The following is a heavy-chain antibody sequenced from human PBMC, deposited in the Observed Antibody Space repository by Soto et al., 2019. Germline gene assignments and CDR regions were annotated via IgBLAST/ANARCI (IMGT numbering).Heavy chain of an antibody. CDR2: IYSGGST. CDR1: GFTVSSNY. CDR3: AREIGGYSSSGYYYYYGMDV. Sequence: GGSLRLSCAASGFTVSSNYMSWVRQAPGKGLEWVSVIYSGGSTYYADSVKGRFTISRDNSKNTLYLQMNSLRAEDTAVYYFAREIGGYSSSGYYYYYGMDVWGRGTTVTVSS. J-gene: IGHJ6*02. D-gene: IGHD6-6*01. V-gene: IGHV3-53*01.